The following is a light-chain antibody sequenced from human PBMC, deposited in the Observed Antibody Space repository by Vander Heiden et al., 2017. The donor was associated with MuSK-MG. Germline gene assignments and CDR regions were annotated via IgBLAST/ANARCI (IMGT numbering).Light chain of an antibody. CDR2: QDN. CDR1: NLGNVY. Sequence: SYELTQPPSVSVSPGQTATITCSGDNLGNVYSSWYQQKPGQSPVLVIYQDNKRPSGIPERFSGSNSGNTATLTISETQSLDEADYYCQTWDSRTVVFGGGTKLNV. CDR3: QTWDSRTVV. J-gene: IGLJ2*01. V-gene: IGLV3-1*01.